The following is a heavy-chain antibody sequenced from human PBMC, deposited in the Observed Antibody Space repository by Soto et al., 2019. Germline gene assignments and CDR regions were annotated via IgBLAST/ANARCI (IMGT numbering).Heavy chain of an antibody. CDR1: GGTFSSYA. J-gene: IGHJ4*02. Sequence: SVKVSCKASGGTFSSYAISWVRQAPGQGLEWMGGIIPIFGTANYAQKIQGRVTITADESTSTAYMELSSLRSEDTAVYYCASSIPRYCSGGSCYSEGYFDYWGQGTLVTVSS. D-gene: IGHD2-15*01. CDR2: IIPIFGTA. V-gene: IGHV1-69*13. CDR3: ASSIPRYCSGGSCYSEGYFDY.